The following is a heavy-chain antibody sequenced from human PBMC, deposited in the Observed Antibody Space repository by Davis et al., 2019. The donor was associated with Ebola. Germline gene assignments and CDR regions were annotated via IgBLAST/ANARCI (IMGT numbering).Heavy chain of an antibody. D-gene: IGHD6-6*01. CDR2: MSYDGTVT. CDR3: AKDFYSTSSPHIDY. V-gene: IGHV3-30-3*01. CDR1: GFTFSGHA. Sequence: GESLKISCAASGFTFSGHAMHWVRQAPGKGLEWMALMSYDGTVTYSADSVKGRFTISRDNSRNTLYLHMSSLRPDDTAVYYCAKDFYSTSSPHIDYWGRGTLVTVSS. J-gene: IGHJ4*02.